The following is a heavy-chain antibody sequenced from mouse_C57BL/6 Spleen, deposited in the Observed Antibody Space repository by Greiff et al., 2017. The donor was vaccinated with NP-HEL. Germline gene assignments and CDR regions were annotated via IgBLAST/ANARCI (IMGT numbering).Heavy chain of an antibody. CDR2: IYPGDGDT. D-gene: IGHD1-1*01. CDR3: ARDYYGSYYFDY. CDR1: GYAFSSYW. J-gene: IGHJ2*01. Sequence: QVHVKQSGAELVKPGASVKISCKASGYAFSSYWMNWVKQRPGKGLEWIGQIYPGDGDTNYNGKFKGKATLTADKSSSTAYMQLSSLTSEDSAVYFCARDYYGSYYFDYWGQGTTLTVSS. V-gene: IGHV1-80*01.